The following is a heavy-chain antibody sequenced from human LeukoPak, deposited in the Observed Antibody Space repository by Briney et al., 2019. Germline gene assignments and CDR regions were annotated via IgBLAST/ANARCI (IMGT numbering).Heavy chain of an antibody. Sequence: GASVNVSCKASGYTLTSYDINWVRQATGQGLEWMGWMNPNSGNTGYAQKFQGRVTMTRNTSISTAYMELSSLRSEDTAVYYCARARWFRELFRDPNWFDPWGQGTLVTVSS. CDR2: MNPNSGNT. D-gene: IGHD3-10*01. V-gene: IGHV1-8*01. CDR1: GYTLTSYD. J-gene: IGHJ5*02. CDR3: ARARWFRELFRDPNWFDP.